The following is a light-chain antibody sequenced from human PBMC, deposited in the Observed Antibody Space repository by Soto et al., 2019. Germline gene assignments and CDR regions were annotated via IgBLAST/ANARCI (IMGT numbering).Light chain of an antibody. CDR2: WAS. CDR1: QSVLYSSNNKNY. J-gene: IGKJ2*01. V-gene: IGKV4-1*01. Sequence: DIVMTQSPDSLGVSLGERVTINCKSSQSVLYSSNNKNYLVWYQQKPGQPPKALIYWASNRESGVPARFSGSGSGTDFTLTISSLQAEDVAVYYCQQCYSSPYTFGQGTKLEIK. CDR3: QQCYSSPYT.